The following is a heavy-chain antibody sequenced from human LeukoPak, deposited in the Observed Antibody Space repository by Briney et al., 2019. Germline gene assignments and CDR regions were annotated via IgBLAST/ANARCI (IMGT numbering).Heavy chain of an antibody. Sequence: ASVKVSCKASGYTFTSCGISWVRQAPGQGLEWMGWISAYNGNTNYAQKLQGRVTMTTDTSTSTAYMELRSLRSDDTAVYYCARDTGSIVGAHHYYYYMDVWGKGATVTVS. D-gene: IGHD1-26*01. J-gene: IGHJ6*03. CDR1: GYTFTSCG. CDR3: ARDTGSIVGAHHYYYYMDV. CDR2: ISAYNGNT. V-gene: IGHV1-18*01.